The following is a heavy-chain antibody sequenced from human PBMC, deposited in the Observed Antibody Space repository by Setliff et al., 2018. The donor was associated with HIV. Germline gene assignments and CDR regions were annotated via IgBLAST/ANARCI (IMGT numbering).Heavy chain of an antibody. D-gene: IGHD3-3*01. CDR1: GYSFRAYG. CDR2: ISGSGGST. V-gene: IGHV3-23*01. J-gene: IGHJ6*03. Sequence: GGSLRLSCEVSGYSFRAYGMHWVRQVPGKGLEWVSAISGSGGSTYYADSVKGRFTISRDNSKNTLYLQMNSLRADDTAVYFCARDQIRSRYYYYYTDVWGKGTPVTVSS. CDR3: ARDQIRSRYYYYYTDV.